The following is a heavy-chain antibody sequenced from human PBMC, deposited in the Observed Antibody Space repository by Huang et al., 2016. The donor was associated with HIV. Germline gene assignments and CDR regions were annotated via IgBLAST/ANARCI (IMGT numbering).Heavy chain of an antibody. CDR2: INHSGRT. J-gene: IGHJ4*02. CDR1: GGSFSGPN. V-gene: IGHV4-34*01. CDR3: ARGRGDARGFLGLDF. Sequence: QVQLHQWGAGLLKPSETLSLTCAVFGGSFSGPNWTWIRQTPGKGLEWIGEINHSGRTNYRPSLKRRVTISLATAKNQFSLRLRSVTAADTAVYYCARGRGDARGFLGLDFWGQGTLVTVSS. D-gene: IGHD3-16*01.